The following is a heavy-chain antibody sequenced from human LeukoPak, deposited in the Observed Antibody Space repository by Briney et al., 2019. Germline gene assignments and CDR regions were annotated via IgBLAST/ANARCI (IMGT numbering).Heavy chain of an antibody. CDR2: ISGSGGST. CDR3: AKSANYDFWSGYFDYFDY. Sequence: TGGSLRLSCAASGFTFSSYAMSWVRQAPGKGLEWVSAISGSGGSTYYADSVKGRFTISRDNSKNTLYLQMNSLRAEDTAVYYCAKSANYDFWSGYFDYFDYWGQGTLVTVSS. D-gene: IGHD3-3*01. V-gene: IGHV3-23*01. J-gene: IGHJ4*02. CDR1: GFTFSSYA.